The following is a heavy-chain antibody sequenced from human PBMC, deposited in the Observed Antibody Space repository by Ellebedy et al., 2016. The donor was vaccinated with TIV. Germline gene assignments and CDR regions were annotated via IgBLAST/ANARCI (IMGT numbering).Heavy chain of an antibody. V-gene: IGHV1-8*02. CDR2: MNPNSGNT. D-gene: IGHD2-2*01. Sequence: AASVKVSCKASGYTFTSYDINWVRQATGQGLEWMGWMNPNSGNTGYAQKLQGRVTMTTDTSTSTAYMELRSLRSDDTAVYYCAREPSSTRYHNWFDHWGQGTLVTVSS. J-gene: IGHJ5*02. CDR3: AREPSSTRYHNWFDH. CDR1: GYTFTSYD.